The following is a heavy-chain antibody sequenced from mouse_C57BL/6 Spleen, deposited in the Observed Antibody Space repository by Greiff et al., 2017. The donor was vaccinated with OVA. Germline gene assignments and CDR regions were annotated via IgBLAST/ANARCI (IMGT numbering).Heavy chain of an antibody. D-gene: IGHD3-2*02. Sequence: QVQLKQSGPELVKPGASVKISCKASGYAFSSSWMNWVKQRPGKGLEWIGRIYPGDGDTNYNGKFKGKATLTADKSSSTAYMQLSSLTSEDSAVYFCAVDSSGYSPLAYWGQGTLVTVSA. V-gene: IGHV1-82*01. CDR3: AVDSSGYSPLAY. CDR2: IYPGDGDT. CDR1: GYAFSSSW. J-gene: IGHJ3*01.